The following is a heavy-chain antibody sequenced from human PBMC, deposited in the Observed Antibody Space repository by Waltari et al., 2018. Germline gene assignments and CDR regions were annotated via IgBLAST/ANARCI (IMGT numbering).Heavy chain of an antibody. Sequence: EVRLAESGGGLVKPGGCLRLSFTASVFDFRDFDMNWVRQAPGTGLEWVSSIGGTHSNIFYADSVKGRFTVSRDNAKNSLYLQMDNLRAEDSGLYYCTRDLYGSGGDWFDPWGQGTLVTVSS. V-gene: IGHV3-21*01. J-gene: IGHJ5*02. CDR2: IGGTHSNI. CDR3: TRDLYGSGGDWFDP. D-gene: IGHD3-10*01. CDR1: VFDFRDFD.